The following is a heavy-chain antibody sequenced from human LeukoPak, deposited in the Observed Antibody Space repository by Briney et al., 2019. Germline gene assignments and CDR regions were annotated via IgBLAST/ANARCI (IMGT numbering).Heavy chain of an antibody. Sequence: ASVKVSCKASGYTFTDYYIHWVRQAPGQGLEWMASINPHGGVTNSAQEFQGRVTVTRDASISTAYLELSGLRSDDTAVYYCARERTPIALKIMIIFDSWGQGTLITISS. CDR2: INPHGGVT. V-gene: IGHV1-2*02. D-gene: IGHD3-16*01. J-gene: IGHJ5*01. CDR3: ARERTPIALKIMIIFDS. CDR1: GYTFTDYY.